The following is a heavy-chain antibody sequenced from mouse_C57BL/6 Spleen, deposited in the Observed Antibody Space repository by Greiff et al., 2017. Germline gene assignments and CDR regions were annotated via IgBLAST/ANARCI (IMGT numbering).Heavy chain of an antibody. CDR1: GYTFTSYW. Sequence: QVQLQQPGAELVKPGASVKMSCKASGYTFTSYWITWVKQRPGQGLEWIGDIYPGSGSTNYNEKFKSKATLTVDTSSSTAYMQLSSLTSEDSAVYYCARSHEYYWYFDVWGTGTTVTVSS. CDR3: ARSHEYYWYFDV. CDR2: IYPGSGST. V-gene: IGHV1-55*01. J-gene: IGHJ1*03. D-gene: IGHD5-1*01.